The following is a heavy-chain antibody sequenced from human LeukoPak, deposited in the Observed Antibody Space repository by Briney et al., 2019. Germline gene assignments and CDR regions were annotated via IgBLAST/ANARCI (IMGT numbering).Heavy chain of an antibody. CDR1: GFTFSSYG. Sequence: GGSLRLSCAASGFTFSSYGVHWVRQAPGKGLEWVAFIRPDGSDRQYAESVKGRFTVSRDNSKNTQYLQMNSLRAEDTAVYYCAKEPKSYYYDSSGYLVYWGQGTLVTVSS. V-gene: IGHV3-30*02. D-gene: IGHD3-22*01. CDR2: IRPDGSDR. J-gene: IGHJ4*02. CDR3: AKEPKSYYYDSSGYLVY.